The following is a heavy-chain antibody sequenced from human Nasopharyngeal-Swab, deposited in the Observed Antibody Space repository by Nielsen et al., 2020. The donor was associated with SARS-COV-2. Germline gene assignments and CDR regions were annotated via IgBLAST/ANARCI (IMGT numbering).Heavy chain of an antibody. CDR3: ARVITFGGVIVSYFDY. Sequence: VGQAPGKGLEWMGIIYPGDSDTRYSPSFQGQVTISADKSISTAYLQWSSLKASDTARYYCARVITFGGVIVSYFDYWGQGTLVTVSS. J-gene: IGHJ4*02. D-gene: IGHD3-16*02. V-gene: IGHV5-51*01. CDR2: IYPGDSDT.